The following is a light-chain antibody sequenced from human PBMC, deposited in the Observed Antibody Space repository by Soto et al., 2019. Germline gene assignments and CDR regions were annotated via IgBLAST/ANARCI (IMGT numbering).Light chain of an antibody. J-gene: IGLJ3*02. CDR3: ETWDSNTRV. V-gene: IGLV4-60*02. Sequence: QSVLTQSSSASASLGSSVRLTCTLNNGHSCYIIAWHQQQPGKAPRYLMKLEGSGSYARGSGVPDRLSGSSSGADRFLTISNLHFEDEADYYCETWDSNTRVFGGGTKLTVL. CDR1: NGHSCYI. CDR2: LEGSGSY.